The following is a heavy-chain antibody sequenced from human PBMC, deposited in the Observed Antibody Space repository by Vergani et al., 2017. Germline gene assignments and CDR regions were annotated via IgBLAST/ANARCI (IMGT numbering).Heavy chain of an antibody. CDR3: ARPRRDGYNYYYYYGMDV. Sequence: QVQLEQSGAEVKKPGSSVKVSCKASGGTFSSYAISWVRQAPGQGLEWMGGIIPIFGTANYAQKFQGRVTITADESTSTAYMELSSLRSEDTAVYYCARPRRDGYNYYYYYGMDVWGQGTTVTVSS. V-gene: IGHV1-69*12. J-gene: IGHJ6*02. CDR1: GGTFSSYA. D-gene: IGHD5-24*01. CDR2: IIPIFGTA.